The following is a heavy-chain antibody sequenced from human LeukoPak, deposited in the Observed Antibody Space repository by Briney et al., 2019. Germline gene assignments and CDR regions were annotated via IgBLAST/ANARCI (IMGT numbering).Heavy chain of an antibody. D-gene: IGHD3-22*01. J-gene: IGHJ4*02. V-gene: IGHV4-59*12. CDR3: ARWYYDSSGYRYFDY. CDR1: GGSISSYY. CDR2: IDYSGNT. Sequence: SETLSLTCTVSGGSISSYYWTWIRRPPGKGLEWIGNIDYSGNTKYNPSLKSRVTISVDTSKNHFSLKLSSVTAADTAVYYCARWYYDSSGYRYFDYWGQGTLVIVSS.